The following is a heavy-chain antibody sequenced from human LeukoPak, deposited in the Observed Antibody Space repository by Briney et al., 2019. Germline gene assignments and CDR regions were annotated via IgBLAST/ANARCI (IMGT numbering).Heavy chain of an antibody. CDR2: INTNGANT. V-gene: IGHV3-64*05. D-gene: IGHD6-6*01. CDR3: VKGLDYSSSQMDS. Sequence: GGSLRLSCSASGFTLKSYAMHWVRQAPGKGLEYVSSINTNGANTYYADSVKGRFTISRDNSRNTVYVQMNSLTPEDTAVYYCVKGLDYSSSQMDSWGQGTLVTVSS. CDR1: GFTLKSYA. J-gene: IGHJ4*02.